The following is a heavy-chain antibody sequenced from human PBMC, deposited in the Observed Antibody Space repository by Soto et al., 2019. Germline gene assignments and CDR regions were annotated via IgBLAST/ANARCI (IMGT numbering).Heavy chain of an antibody. CDR2: FNHSGST. CDR1: GGSFSGYY. J-gene: IGHJ4*02. CDR3: ARLKNNLWYYYDSSGHRTGYYFDY. D-gene: IGHD3-22*01. V-gene: IGHV4-34*01. Sequence: SETLSLTCAVYGGSFSGYYWSWIRQPPGKGLEWIGEFNHSGSTNYNPSLKSRVTISVDTSKNQFSLKLSSVTAADTAVYYCARLKNNLWYYYDSSGHRTGYYFDYWGQGTLVTVSS.